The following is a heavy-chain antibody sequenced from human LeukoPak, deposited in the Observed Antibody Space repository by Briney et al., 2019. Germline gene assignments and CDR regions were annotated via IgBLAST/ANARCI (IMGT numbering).Heavy chain of an antibody. D-gene: IGHD3-9*01. CDR2: ISGGGGST. V-gene: IGHV3-23*01. J-gene: IGHJ5*02. Sequence: GGSLRLSCAASGFTFSIYAMSWVRQAPGKGLEWVSSISGGGGSTYYADSVKGRFNIPRDNSENTLYLQMNSLRAEDTAVYYCAKDLGNYDILTGPNWFDPWGQGTLVTVSS. CDR1: GFTFSIYA. CDR3: AKDLGNYDILTGPNWFDP.